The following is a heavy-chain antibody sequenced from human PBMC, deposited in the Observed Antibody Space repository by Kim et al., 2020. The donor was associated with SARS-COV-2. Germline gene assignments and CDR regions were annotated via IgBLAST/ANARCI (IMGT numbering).Heavy chain of an antibody. CDR1: GDSVSSNGAA. Sequence: SQTLSLTCAISGDSVSSNGAAWNWIRQSPSRGLEWLGRTYYRSKWSNDYAVSVRSRITINPDTSKNQFSLQLNSVTPEDTAVYYCARERDYGGNSADFDYWGQGTLVTVSS. D-gene: IGHD4-17*01. V-gene: IGHV6-1*01. CDR2: TYYRSKWSN. J-gene: IGHJ4*02. CDR3: ARERDYGGNSADFDY.